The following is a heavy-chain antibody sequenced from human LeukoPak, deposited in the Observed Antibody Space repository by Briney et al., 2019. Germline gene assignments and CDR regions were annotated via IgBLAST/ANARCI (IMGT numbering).Heavy chain of an antibody. D-gene: IGHD3-22*01. Sequence: GGSLRLSCAPSGFTFSSYEMNCVRQAPGKGLEWGSYLSSSGSSIYYADSVRGRFTISRDNAKNSLYLQMNSLRAEDTAVYYCARGNYDSSGYPSYFDYWGQGTLVTVSS. CDR3: ARGNYDSSGYPSYFDY. J-gene: IGHJ4*02. CDR1: GFTFSSYE. V-gene: IGHV3-48*03. CDR2: LSSSGSSI.